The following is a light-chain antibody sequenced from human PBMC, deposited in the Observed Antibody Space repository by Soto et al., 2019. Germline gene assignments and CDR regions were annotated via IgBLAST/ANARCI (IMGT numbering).Light chain of an antibody. Sequence: EIVMTQSPATLSVSPGERVTLSCRASQSVSNNLAWYQQEAGQAPRLLIYGASTRATGITARFSGSGSGTEFTLTISSLQSEDFAVYYCHHYNNWPYTFGQGTKLEIK. CDR3: HHYNNWPYT. V-gene: IGKV3-15*01. J-gene: IGKJ2*01. CDR2: GAS. CDR1: QSVSNN.